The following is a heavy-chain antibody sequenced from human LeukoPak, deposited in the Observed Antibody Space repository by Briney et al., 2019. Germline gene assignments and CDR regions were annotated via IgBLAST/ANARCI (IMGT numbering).Heavy chain of an antibody. CDR2: IYYSGST. D-gene: IGHD4-17*01. Sequence: SETLSLTCTVSGGSLSSSSYYWGWIRQPPGKGLEWIGSIYYSGSTYYNPSLKSRVTLSVDTSKNQFSLKLSSVTAADTAVYYCARHVGDCGVEGAFDIWGQGTMVTVSS. V-gene: IGHV4-39*01. CDR1: GGSLSSSSYY. CDR3: ARHVGDCGVEGAFDI. J-gene: IGHJ3*02.